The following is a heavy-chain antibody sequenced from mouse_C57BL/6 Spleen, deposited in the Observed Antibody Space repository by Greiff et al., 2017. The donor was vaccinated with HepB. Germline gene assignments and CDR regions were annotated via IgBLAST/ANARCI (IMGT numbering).Heavy chain of an antibody. Sequence: QVQLQQPGAELVKPGASVKMSCKASGYTFTSYWITWVKQRPGQGLEWIGDIYPGSGSTNYNEKFKSKATLTVDTSSSTAYMQRSSLTSEDSAVYYCARGTYGPTGDYWGQGTTLTVSS. V-gene: IGHV1-55*01. J-gene: IGHJ2*01. D-gene: IGHD1-1*01. CDR3: ARGTYGPTGDY. CDR1: GYTFTSYW. CDR2: IYPGSGST.